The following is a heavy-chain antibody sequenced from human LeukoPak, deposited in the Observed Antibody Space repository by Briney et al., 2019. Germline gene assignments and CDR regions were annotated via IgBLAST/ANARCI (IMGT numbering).Heavy chain of an antibody. CDR3: AKDTYDFWSGFDY. Sequence: QAGGSLRLSCAASGFTFSNYAVSLVRQAPGKGLAWVSTISGSGGSTYYTGSVKGRFTISRDNSKNTLYLQMNSLRAEDTAIYYCAKDTYDFWSGFDYWGRGTLVTVSS. CDR2: ISGSGGST. CDR1: GFTFSNYA. D-gene: IGHD3-3*01. J-gene: IGHJ4*02. V-gene: IGHV3-23*01.